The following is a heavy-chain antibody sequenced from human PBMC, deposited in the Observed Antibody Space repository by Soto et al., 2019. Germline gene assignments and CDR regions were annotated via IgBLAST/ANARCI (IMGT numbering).Heavy chain of an antibody. V-gene: IGHV4-59*01. CDR2: ISYSGST. CDR1: GGSISSYY. Sequence: LSLTCTVSGGSISSYYWNWIRQPPGKGLEWIGYISYSGSTNYNPSLKSRVTISVDTSKNQFSLKLSSVTAADTAVYYCAREGTYKNYYYYGMDVWGQGTTVTVSS. D-gene: IGHD1-1*01. J-gene: IGHJ6*02. CDR3: AREGTYKNYYYYGMDV.